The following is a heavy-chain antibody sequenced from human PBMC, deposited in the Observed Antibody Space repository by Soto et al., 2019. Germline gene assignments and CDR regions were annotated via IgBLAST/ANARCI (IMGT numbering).Heavy chain of an antibody. V-gene: IGHV1-46*01. D-gene: IGHD2-15*01. J-gene: IGHJ1*01. CDR1: GYKFTTYF. CDR3: VRGYCTTSPCSGDFQF. CDR2: IHPSGDT. Sequence: QVQLVQSGAELKKPGASVKVACKASGYKFTTYFIHSVRQAPGQGLEWMGMIHPSGDTGYAQKFRGRVTMTIDTSTTTAYMELRNLTSEDTAVYFSVRGYCTTSPCSGDFQFWGQGTLVTVSS.